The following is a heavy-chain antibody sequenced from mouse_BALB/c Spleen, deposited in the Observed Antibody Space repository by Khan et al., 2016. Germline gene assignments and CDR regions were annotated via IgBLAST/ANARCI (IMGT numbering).Heavy chain of an antibody. CDR2: INPYNDGT. D-gene: IGHD1-1*01. V-gene: IGHV1S136*01. J-gene: IGHJ3*01. CDR3: ARRGYYGSSYAWFAY. CDR1: VYTFTSYV. Sequence: VQLQQPGPELVKPGASVKMSCKASVYTFTSYVMHWVKQKPGQGLEWIGYINPYNDGTKYNEKFKGKATLTSDKSSSTAYMELSSLTSEDSAVYYCARRGYYGSSYAWFAYWGQGTLVTVSA.